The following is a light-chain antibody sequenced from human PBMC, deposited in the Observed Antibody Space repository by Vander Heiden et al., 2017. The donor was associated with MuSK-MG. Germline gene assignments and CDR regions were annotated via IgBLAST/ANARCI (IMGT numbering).Light chain of an antibody. CDR1: SSDVGGYNS. CDR2: DVS. V-gene: IGLV2-14*04. J-gene: IGLJ2*01. Sequence: CPGPSITISCSGTSSDVGGYNSVSWYQQPPGKAPKLMIYDVSNRPSGVSNRFSGSKSGNTASLTISGLQAEDEADYYCSSYTSSSTVVFGGGTKLTVL. CDR3: SSYTSSSTVV.